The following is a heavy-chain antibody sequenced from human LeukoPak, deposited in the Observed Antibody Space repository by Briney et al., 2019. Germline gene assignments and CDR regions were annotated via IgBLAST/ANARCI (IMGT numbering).Heavy chain of an antibody. J-gene: IGHJ4*02. V-gene: IGHV4-59*01. CDR3: ATIKRGSIFGYFDF. CDR2: LFDSVNT. D-gene: IGHD5-18*01. Sequence: PSETLSLTCTVSGGSISDYYWSWIRQPPGKGLEWIAYLFDSVNTKDNPSLQSRLILSADTSKNQFSLRLSSVTAADTAVYYCATIKRGSIFGYFDFWGQGIKVTVSS. CDR1: GGSISDYY.